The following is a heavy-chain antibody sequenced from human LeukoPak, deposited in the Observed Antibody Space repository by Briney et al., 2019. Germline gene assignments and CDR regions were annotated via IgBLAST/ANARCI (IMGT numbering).Heavy chain of an antibody. Sequence: PGGSLRLSFAASGFTFSSYSMNWVRQAPGKGLEWVSSISSSSSYIYYADSVKGRFTISRDNAKNSLYLQMNSLRAEDTAVYYCARAKGDSSSGVDYWGQGTLVTVSS. CDR3: ARAKGDSSSGVDY. CDR1: GFTFSSYS. J-gene: IGHJ4*02. CDR2: ISSSSSYI. V-gene: IGHV3-21*01. D-gene: IGHD6-13*01.